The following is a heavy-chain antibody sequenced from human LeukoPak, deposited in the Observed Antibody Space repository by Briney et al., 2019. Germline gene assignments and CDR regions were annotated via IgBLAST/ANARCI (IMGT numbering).Heavy chain of an antibody. CDR3: ARENPPYCSSTSCYASYYFDY. Sequence: SETLSLTCTVSGGSISSYYWSWIRQPPGKGLEWIASVHDSGNTKYNPSLKSRVSLSVDTSNQQFSLKLSSVTAADTAVYYCARENPPYCSSTSCYASYYFDYWGQGTLVTVSS. CDR2: VHDSGNT. CDR1: GGSISSYY. V-gene: IGHV4-59*01. J-gene: IGHJ4*02. D-gene: IGHD2-2*01.